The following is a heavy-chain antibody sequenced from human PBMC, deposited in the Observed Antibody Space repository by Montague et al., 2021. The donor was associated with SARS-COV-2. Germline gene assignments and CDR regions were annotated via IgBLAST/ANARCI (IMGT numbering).Heavy chain of an antibody. CDR2: ISGSGFGGPYI. J-gene: IGHJ6*01. Sequence: SLRLSCAASGFNFTNYNINWVRQPPGTGLEWVSSISGSGFGGPYIYYSDSVKGRFTISRDNAKNSVYLQMNSLRAEDTALYYCAGGSVSSFGVVIFGMDVGGRGTRGTVSS. V-gene: IGHV3-21*01. D-gene: IGHD3-3*01. CDR1: GFNFTNYN. CDR3: AGGSVSSFGVVIFGMDV.